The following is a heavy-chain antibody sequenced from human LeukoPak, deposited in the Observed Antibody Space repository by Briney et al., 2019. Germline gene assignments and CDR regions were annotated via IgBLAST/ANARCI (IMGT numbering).Heavy chain of an antibody. D-gene: IGHD6-19*01. Sequence: GGSLRLSCAASGFTFSSYSMNWVRQAPGKGLEWVSSISSSSSYIYYADSVKGRFTISRDNAKNSLYLQMNSLRVEDTAVYYCARTPSSGWYESYYFDYWGQGTLVTVSS. CDR3: ARTPSSGWYESYYFDY. CDR1: GFTFSSYS. J-gene: IGHJ4*02. V-gene: IGHV3-21*01. CDR2: ISSSSSYI.